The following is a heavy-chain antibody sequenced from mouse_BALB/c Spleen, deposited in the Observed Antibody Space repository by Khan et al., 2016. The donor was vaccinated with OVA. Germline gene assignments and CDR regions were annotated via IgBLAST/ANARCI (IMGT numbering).Heavy chain of an antibody. J-gene: IGHJ2*01. CDR1: GDSITSGY. D-gene: IGHD2-14*01. V-gene: IGHV3-8*02. CDR3: ARWNYRYDGYFDY. CDR2: ISSSDST. Sequence: VQLKESGPSLVKPSQTLSLTCSVTGDSITSGYWNWIRKFPGNKLEYMGYISSSDSTFYNPSLKSRISITRDTSKNQYYLQLNSVTTEDTATYYYARWNYRYDGYFDYWGQGTTLTVSS.